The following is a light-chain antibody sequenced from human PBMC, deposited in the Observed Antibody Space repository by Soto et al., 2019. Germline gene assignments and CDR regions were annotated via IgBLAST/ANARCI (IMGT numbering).Light chain of an antibody. CDR3: QQRSNWLT. CDR1: QTVSSN. CDR2: GTS. V-gene: IGKV3-15*01. J-gene: IGKJ4*01. Sequence: EIVITQSPATLSVSPGERATLSCRASQTVSSNLAWYQQKPGQSPRLLIYGTSTRATGVPARFSGSGSGTDFTLTISSLEPEDFAVYYCQQRSNWLTFGGGTKVDIK.